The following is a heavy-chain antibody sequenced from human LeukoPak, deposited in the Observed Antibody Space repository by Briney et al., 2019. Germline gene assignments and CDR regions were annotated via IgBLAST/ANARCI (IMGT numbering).Heavy chain of an antibody. V-gene: IGHV1-69*04. J-gene: IGHJ6*04. CDR3: ARGGYSYGCLYYYCMDV. D-gene: IGHD5-18*01. Sequence: ASVKVSCKASGGTFSSYAISWVRQAPGQGLEWTGRIIPILGIANYAQKFQGRVTITADKSTSTAYMDLSSLRSDDTAVYYCARGGYSYGCLYYYCMDVWGKGSKVTVSS. CDR1: GGTFSSYA. CDR2: IIPILGIA.